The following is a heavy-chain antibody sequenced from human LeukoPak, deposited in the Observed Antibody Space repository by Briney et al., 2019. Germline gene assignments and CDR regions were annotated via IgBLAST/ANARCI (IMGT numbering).Heavy chain of an antibody. J-gene: IGHJ2*01. CDR3: ARESCTNGVCYGHWYFDL. CDR2: IIPIFGTA. Sequence: GASVKVSCKASGGTFCSYAISWVRQAPGQGLEWMGGIIPIFGTANYAQKFQGRVTITTDESTSTAYMELSSLRSEDTAVYYCARESCTNGVCYGHWYFDLWGRGTLVTVSS. V-gene: IGHV1-69*05. D-gene: IGHD2-8*01. CDR1: GGTFCSYA.